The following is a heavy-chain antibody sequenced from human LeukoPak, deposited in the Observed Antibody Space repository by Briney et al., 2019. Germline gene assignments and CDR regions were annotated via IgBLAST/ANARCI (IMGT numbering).Heavy chain of an antibody. D-gene: IGHD6-19*01. CDR3: ARGRGSGWHTFDY. J-gene: IGHJ4*02. CDR1: GFTFSSYY. CDR2: ISSSSTYM. V-gene: IGHV3-21*01. Sequence: GRSLRLSCAASGFTFSSYYMSWVRQAPGKGLEWVSSISSSSTYMFYADSVRGRFTISRDNAKNSLYLQMNSLRAEDTAVYYCARGRGSGWHTFDYWGQGTLVTVSS.